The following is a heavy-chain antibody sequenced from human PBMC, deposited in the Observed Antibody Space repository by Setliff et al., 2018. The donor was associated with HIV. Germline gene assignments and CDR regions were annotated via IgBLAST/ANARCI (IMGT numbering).Heavy chain of an antibody. D-gene: IGHD6-6*01. J-gene: IGHJ4*02. CDR3: VKAVAQQFVSFFDH. CDR2: IWYDGSNK. CDR1: GFTFSTYG. V-gene: IGHV3-33*06. Sequence: GSLRLSCAASGFTFSTYGMYWVRQAPGKGLEWVAVIWYDGSNKYYEDSVKGRFTISRDNSKNTLYLQMNSLRAEDTAVYYCVKAVAQQFVSFFDHWGQGTLVTVSS.